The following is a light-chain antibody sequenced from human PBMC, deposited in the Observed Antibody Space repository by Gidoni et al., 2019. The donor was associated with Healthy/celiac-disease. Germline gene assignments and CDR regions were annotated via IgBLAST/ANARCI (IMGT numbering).Light chain of an antibody. J-gene: IGKJ5*01. Sequence: IQITQSPSSLYASVGDRVTITCQASHDISKYLNWYQQKPGKATKLLIYDASNLETGVPTRFSGSGSGTDFTVTISSLKPEDIAKYYCQQYDNLPITFXQXTRLEIK. V-gene: IGKV1-33*01. CDR2: DAS. CDR1: HDISKY. CDR3: QQYDNLPIT.